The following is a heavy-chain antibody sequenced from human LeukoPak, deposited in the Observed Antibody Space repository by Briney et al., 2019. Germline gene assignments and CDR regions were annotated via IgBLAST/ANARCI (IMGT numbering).Heavy chain of an antibody. CDR3: ARVKDPGGYYYYYYMDI. CDR1: GGSFSGHY. D-gene: IGHD3-16*01. V-gene: IGHV4-34*01. CDR2: INHSGST. J-gene: IGHJ6*03. Sequence: SETLSLACAVYGGSFSGHYWTWIRQPPGKGLEWIGEINHSGSTNYNPSLKSRVTISVDTSKNQFSLKVSSVTAADTAVYYCARVKDPGGYYYYYYMDIWGKGNTVTVSS.